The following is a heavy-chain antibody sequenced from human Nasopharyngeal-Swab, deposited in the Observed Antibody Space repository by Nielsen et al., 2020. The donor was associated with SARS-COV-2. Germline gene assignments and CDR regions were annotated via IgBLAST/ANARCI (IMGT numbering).Heavy chain of an antibody. J-gene: IGHJ6*02. CDR3: ARDGYDFWSGFYGMDV. V-gene: IGHV3-30-3*01. D-gene: IGHD3-3*01. Sequence: LSLTCAASGFTFSSYAMHWVRQAPGKGLEWVAVISYDGSNKYYADSVKGRFTISRDNSKNTLYLQMTSLRAEDTAVYYCARDGYDFWSGFYGMDVWGQGTTVTVSS. CDR1: GFTFSSYA. CDR2: ISYDGSNK.